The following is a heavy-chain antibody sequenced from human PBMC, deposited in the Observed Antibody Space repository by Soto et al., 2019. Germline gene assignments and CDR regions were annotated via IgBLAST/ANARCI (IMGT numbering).Heavy chain of an antibody. CDR3: ATSPTTVTPFDY. V-gene: IGHV3-23*01. J-gene: IGHJ4*02. CDR1: GFTFSSHA. Sequence: LRLSCAASGFTFSSHAMSWVRQAPGKGLLWVSGISGSGGNTYYADSVKGRFTISRDNSKNTLYLQMNSLRAEDTAVYYCATSPTTVTPFDYWGQGTLVTVSS. CDR2: ISGSGGNT. D-gene: IGHD4-17*01.